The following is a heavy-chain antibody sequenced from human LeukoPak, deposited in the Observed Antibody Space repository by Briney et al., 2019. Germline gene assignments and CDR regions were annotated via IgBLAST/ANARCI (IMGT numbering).Heavy chain of an antibody. Sequence: PGRSLRLSCAASGFTFDDYAMHWVRQAPGKGLEGVSGISWNSGSIGYADSVKGRFTISRDNAKNSLYLQMNSLRAEDTALYYCAKARQLWLFDYWGQGTLVTVSS. V-gene: IGHV3-9*01. CDR2: ISWNSGSI. J-gene: IGHJ4*02. D-gene: IGHD5-18*01. CDR3: AKARQLWLFDY. CDR1: GFTFDDYA.